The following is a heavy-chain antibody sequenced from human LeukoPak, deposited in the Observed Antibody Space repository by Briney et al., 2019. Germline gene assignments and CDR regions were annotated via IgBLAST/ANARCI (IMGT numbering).Heavy chain of an antibody. Sequence: SETLSLTCTGSGGSISSGSYYWSWIRQPAGKGLEWIGRIYTSGSTNYNPSLKSRVTISVDTSKNQFSLKLSSVTAADTAVYYCARVRVGAATTFDYWGQGTLVTVSS. D-gene: IGHD2-15*01. CDR1: GGSISSGSYY. V-gene: IGHV4-61*02. CDR3: ARVRVGAATTFDY. J-gene: IGHJ4*02. CDR2: IYTSGST.